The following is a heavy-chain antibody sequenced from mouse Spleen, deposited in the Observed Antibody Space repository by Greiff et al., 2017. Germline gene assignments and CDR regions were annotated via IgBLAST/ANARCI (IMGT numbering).Heavy chain of an antibody. V-gene: IGHV2-9*01. Sequence: QVQLQQSGPGLVAPSQSLSITCTVSGFSLTSYGVDWVRQPPGKGLEWLGVIWGGGSTNYNSALMSRLSISKDNSKSQVFLKMNSLQTDDTAMYYCAKHKIEGLWYGYFDVWGTGTTVTVSS. CDR1: GFSLTSYG. D-gene: IGHD2-1*01. J-gene: IGHJ1*03. CDR3: AKHKIEGLWYGYFDV. CDR2: IWGGGST.